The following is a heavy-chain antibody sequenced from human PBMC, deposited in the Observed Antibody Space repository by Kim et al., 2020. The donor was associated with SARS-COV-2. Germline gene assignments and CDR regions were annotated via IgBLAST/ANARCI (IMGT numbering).Heavy chain of an antibody. CDR2: INWNGGST. CDR1: GFTFDDYG. CDR3: ARVKWRNILTGYYDADYYYGMDV. J-gene: IGHJ6*02. D-gene: IGHD3-9*01. V-gene: IGHV3-20*04. Sequence: GGSLRLSCAASGFTFDDYGMSWVRQAPGKGLEWGSGINWNGGSTGYADSVKCRFTITRDNAKNSLYLQMNSLIAEDTALYYCARVKWRNILTGYYDADYYYGMDVWGQVTTVTVSS.